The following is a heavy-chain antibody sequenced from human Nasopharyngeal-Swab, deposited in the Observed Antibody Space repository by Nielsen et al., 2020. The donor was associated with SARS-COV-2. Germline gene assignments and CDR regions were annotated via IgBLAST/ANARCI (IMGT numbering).Heavy chain of an antibody. CDR3: ARGPYDFWSDLTEPDY. D-gene: IGHD3-3*01. Sequence: ASVKVSCKASGYTFTGYYMHWVRQAPGQGLEWMGRINPNSGGTNYAQKFQGRVTMTRDTSISTAYMELSRLRSDDTAVYYCARGPYDFWSDLTEPDYWGQGTLVTVSS. CDR2: INPNSGGT. CDR1: GYTFTGYY. J-gene: IGHJ4*02. V-gene: IGHV1-2*06.